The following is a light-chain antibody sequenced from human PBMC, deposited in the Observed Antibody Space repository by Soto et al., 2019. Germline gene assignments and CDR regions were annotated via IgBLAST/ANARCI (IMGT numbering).Light chain of an antibody. CDR3: SSYTSSSTVV. Sequence: QSALTQPASVSGSPGQSITISCTGTSSDVGIYKYVSWYQQHPGKAPNLMIYEVTNRPSGVSNRFSGSKSGNTASLTISGLQAEDEADYSCSSYTSSSTVVFGGGTKLTVL. V-gene: IGLV2-14*01. J-gene: IGLJ2*01. CDR2: EVT. CDR1: SSDVGIYKY.